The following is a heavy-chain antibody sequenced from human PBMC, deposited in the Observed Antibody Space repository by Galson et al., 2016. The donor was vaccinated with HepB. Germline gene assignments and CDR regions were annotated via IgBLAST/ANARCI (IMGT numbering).Heavy chain of an antibody. V-gene: IGHV3-23*01. CDR1: GFTYDTYA. J-gene: IGHJ6*02. CDR2: ISRTGEYT. CDR3: ARKELYYYYYGMDV. Sequence: SLRLSCAASGFTYDTYALSWVRQAPGKGLEWVSSISRTGEYTYYADSVRGRFVISRDNSKNTLYLQMNSLRAEDTAVYYCARKELYYYYYGMDVWGQGTTVTVSS. D-gene: IGHD1-7*01.